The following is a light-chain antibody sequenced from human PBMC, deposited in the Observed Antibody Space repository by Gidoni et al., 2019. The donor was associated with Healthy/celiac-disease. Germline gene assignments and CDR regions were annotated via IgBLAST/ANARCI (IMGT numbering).Light chain of an antibody. CDR2: DAS. V-gene: IGKV1-33*01. J-gene: IGKJ3*01. Sequence: DIQITQSPSSLSASVGDRVTITCQASHDISNYVNWYQQKPGKAPKLLISDASILETGVPSRFSVSGSGTDFTFTISSLQPADIATYYCQQYGNLRGVTFGPGTKVDIK. CDR3: QQYGNLRGVT. CDR1: HDISNY.